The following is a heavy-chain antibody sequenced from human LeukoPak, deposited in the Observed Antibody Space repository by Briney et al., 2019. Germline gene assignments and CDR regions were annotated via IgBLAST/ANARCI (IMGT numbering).Heavy chain of an antibody. CDR3: KQKTAYEILTGYYSDDY. J-gene: IGHJ4*02. CDR1: GGTCTNSA. Sequence: SSEYVSSKASGGTCTNSAISLVRLTPGQRLDRMGRIIPILGMANYAQKFQGSGTITEDKSTSIVYMELSSLRSEDTAVFFFKQKTAYEILTGYYSDDYWGQGTLVTVSS. CDR2: IIPILGMA. D-gene: IGHD3-9*01. V-gene: IGHV1-69*04.